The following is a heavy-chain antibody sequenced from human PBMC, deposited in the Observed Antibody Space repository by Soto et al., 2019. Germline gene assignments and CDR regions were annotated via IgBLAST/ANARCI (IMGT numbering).Heavy chain of an antibody. CDR1: GLSLSTSGVS. CDR2: IYWDDDK. V-gene: IGHV2-5*02. Sequence: QITLKESGPTLVKPTQTLTLTCTFSGLSLSTSGVSVGWIRQPPGTALEWLGLIYWDDDKRYSPSLDSRLTTTKDTSKSQVVLTMINVDPVDTGTYYCAHFPSYRRYSYGMAVWGQGTTVTDSS. CDR3: AHFPSYRRYSYGMAV. J-gene: IGHJ6*02.